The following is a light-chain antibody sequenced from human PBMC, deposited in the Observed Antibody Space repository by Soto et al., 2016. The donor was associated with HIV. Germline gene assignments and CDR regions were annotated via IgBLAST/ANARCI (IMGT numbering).Light chain of an antibody. CDR3: QSADTSDTWV. J-gene: IGLJ3*02. CDR1: ALPKQY. Sequence: SYELTQPPSVSVSPGQAARITCSGDALPKQYAYWYQQKPGQTPVLVIYKDSERPSGTPARFSGSTSGTTVTLTISGVQAEDEADYYCQSADTSDTWVFGGGTKLTVL. V-gene: IGLV3-25*03. CDR2: KDS.